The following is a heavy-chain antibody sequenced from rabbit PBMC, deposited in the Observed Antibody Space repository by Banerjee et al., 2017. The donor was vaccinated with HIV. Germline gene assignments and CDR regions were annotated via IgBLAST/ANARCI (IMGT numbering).Heavy chain of an antibody. CDR2: IDPVFGST. Sequence: QEQVEESGGGLVQPGGSLKLSCKASGFDFSSYYMSWVRQAPGKGLEWIGYIDPVFGSTYYASWVNGRFTISKTSSTTVTLQMTSLTAADTATYFCARFEYDYTYDYAGDPYSTDYDWLDLWGPGTLVTVS. D-gene: IGHD6-1*01. V-gene: IGHV1S45*01. CDR1: GFDFSSYYM. J-gene: IGHJ5*01. CDR3: ARFEYDYTYDYAGDPYSTDYDWLDL.